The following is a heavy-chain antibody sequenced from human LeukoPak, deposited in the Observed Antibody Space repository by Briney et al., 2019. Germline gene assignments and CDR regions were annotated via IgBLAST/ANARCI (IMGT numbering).Heavy chain of an antibody. D-gene: IGHD3-10*01. J-gene: IGHJ6*02. Sequence: GGSLRLSCAASGFTFSSYWMSWVRQAPGKGLEWVANIKQDGSEKYYVDSVKGRFTISRDNAKNSLYLQMNSLRAEDTAVYYCAREVRGKVDGMDVWGQGTTVTVSS. CDR3: AREVRGKVDGMDV. CDR1: GFTFSSYW. CDR2: IKQDGSEK. V-gene: IGHV3-7*01.